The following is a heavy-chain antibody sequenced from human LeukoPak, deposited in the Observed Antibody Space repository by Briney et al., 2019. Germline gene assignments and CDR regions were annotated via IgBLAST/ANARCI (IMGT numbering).Heavy chain of an antibody. CDR2: INHSGST. Sequence: PSETLSLTCAVNGGSFSGYYWSWIRQPPGKGLEWIGEINHSGSTNYNPSLKSRVTISVDTSMNQFSLKLSSVTAADTAVYYCASFLWFGESDPVGYWGQGTLVTVSS. CDR1: GGSFSGYY. CDR3: ASFLWFGESDPVGY. V-gene: IGHV4-34*01. D-gene: IGHD3-10*01. J-gene: IGHJ4*02.